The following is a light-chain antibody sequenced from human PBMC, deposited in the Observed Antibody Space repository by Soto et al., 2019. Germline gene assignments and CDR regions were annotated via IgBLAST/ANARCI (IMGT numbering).Light chain of an antibody. CDR2: VAS. CDR3: PNTNSTPRP. V-gene: IGKV1-39*01. J-gene: IGKJ3*01. CDR1: QSVKNF. Sequence: DIQMTQSPSSLSASIGDTVTITCRANQSVKNFLSWYQQKPGKGPKLLIHVASSLQSGVPSRYSGGGSETDFSFTINSLQPKDFATYYWPNTNSTPRPFGPGTKVDIK.